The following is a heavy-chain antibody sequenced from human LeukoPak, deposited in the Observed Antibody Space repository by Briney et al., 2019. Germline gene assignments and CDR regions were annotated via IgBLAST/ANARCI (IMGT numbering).Heavy chain of an antibody. V-gene: IGHV1-69*13. CDR3: AREGSGSPPDAFDI. J-gene: IGHJ3*02. CDR1: GGTFISYA. D-gene: IGHD3-22*01. CDR2: IIPIFGTA. Sequence: SVKVSCKASGGTFISYAISWVRQAPGQGLEWMGGIIPIFGTANYAQKFQGRVTITADESTSTAYMELSSLRSEDTAVYYCAREGSGSPPDAFDIWGQGTMVTVPS.